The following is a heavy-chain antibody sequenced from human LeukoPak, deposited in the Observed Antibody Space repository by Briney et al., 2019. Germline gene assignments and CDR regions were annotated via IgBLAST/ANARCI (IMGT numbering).Heavy chain of an antibody. CDR1: GFTFNNHA. D-gene: IGHD1-26*01. V-gene: IGHV3-23*01. CDR2: IRGGGGST. J-gene: IGHJ4*02. CDR3: AKSTQSGSYRPFDY. Sequence: GGSLRLSCSASGFTFNNHAMSWVRQAPGKGLEWVSAIRGGGGSTYYADSVKGRFTISRDNSNNTLYLQMTSLRAEDTAVYYCAKSTQSGSYRPFDYWGQGTLVTVSS.